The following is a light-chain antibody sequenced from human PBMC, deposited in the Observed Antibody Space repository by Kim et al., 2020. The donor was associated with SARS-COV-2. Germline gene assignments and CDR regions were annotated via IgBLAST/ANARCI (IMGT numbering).Light chain of an antibody. CDR1: SLRSYY. V-gene: IGLV3-19*01. J-gene: IGLJ3*02. CDR3: NSRDSSGNHLGV. Sequence: SSELPQDPAVSVALGQTVRITCQGDSLRSYYASWYQQKPGQAPVLVIYGKNNRPSGIPDRFSGSSSGNTASLTITGAQAEDEADYYFNSRDSSGNHLGVF. CDR2: GKN.